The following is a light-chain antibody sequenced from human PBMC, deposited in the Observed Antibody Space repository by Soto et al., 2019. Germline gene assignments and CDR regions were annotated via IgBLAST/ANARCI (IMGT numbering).Light chain of an antibody. CDR2: GDN. CDR3: QSYDSSLNRV. Sequence: QPVLTQPPAVSGAPGQRITISCTGSSSNIGARYDVHWYRQLPGTAPKLLLYGDNNRPSGVPDRFSGSRSGASASLAITGLQADDEADYFCQSYDSSLNRVFGTGTKLTVL. J-gene: IGLJ1*01. V-gene: IGLV1-40*01. CDR1: SSNIGARYD.